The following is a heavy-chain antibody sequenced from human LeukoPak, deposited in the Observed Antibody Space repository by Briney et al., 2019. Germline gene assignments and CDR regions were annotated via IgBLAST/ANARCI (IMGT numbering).Heavy chain of an antibody. CDR3: AREDGTYDFWSGYQYYFDY. D-gene: IGHD3-3*01. V-gene: IGHV1-18*01. CDR2: ISAYNGNT. CDR1: GYTFTSYG. J-gene: IGHJ4*02. Sequence: ASVKVSCKASGYTFTSYGISWVRQAPGQGLEWMGWISAYNGNTNYAQKLQGRVTMTTDTSTSTAYMELRSLRSDDTAVYYCAREDGTYDFWSGYQYYFDYWGQGTLVTASS.